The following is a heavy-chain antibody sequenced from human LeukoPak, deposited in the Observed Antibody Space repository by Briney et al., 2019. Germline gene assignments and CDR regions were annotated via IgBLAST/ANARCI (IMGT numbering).Heavy chain of an antibody. V-gene: IGHV3-23*01. J-gene: IGHJ4*02. D-gene: IGHD1-1*01. CDR3: AKANWVSNADAVW. Sequence: GGSLRLSCAASGFTFSSYAMSWVRQAPGKGLEWVSAISGSGGSTYYADSVKGRFTISRDNSRNTVHLQLNNLRVEDTAIYYCAKANWVSNADAVWWGQGTQVTVSS. CDR1: GFTFSSYA. CDR2: ISGSGGST.